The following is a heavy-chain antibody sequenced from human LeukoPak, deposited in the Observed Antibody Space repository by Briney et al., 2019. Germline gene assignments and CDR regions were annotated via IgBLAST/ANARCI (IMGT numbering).Heavy chain of an antibody. Sequence: GGSLRLSCAASGFTFSSYWMSWVRQAPGKGLEWVANIKQDGSEKYYVDSVKGRFTISRDNAKNSLYLQMNSLRAEDTAVYYCARDASTYDCWRGYYSSYFADWGQGTMVSVSS. CDR3: ARDASTYDCWRGYYSSYFAD. V-gene: IGHV3-7*01. CDR1: GFTFSSYW. CDR2: IKQDGSEK. D-gene: IGHD3-3*01. J-gene: IGHJ4*02.